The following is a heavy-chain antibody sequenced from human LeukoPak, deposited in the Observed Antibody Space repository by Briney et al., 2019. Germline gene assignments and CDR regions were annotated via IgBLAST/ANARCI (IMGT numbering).Heavy chain of an antibody. D-gene: IGHD3-22*01. CDR1: GYTFTSYG. Sequence: ASVKVSCKASGYTFTSYGISWVRQAPGQGLEWMGWISAYNGNTNYAQKLQGRVTMTTDTSTSTAYMELRSLRSDDTAVYYCARDFVVVGYYDSSGYWDYWGQGTLVTVSS. CDR2: ISAYNGNT. V-gene: IGHV1-18*01. CDR3: ARDFVVVGYYDSSGYWDY. J-gene: IGHJ4*02.